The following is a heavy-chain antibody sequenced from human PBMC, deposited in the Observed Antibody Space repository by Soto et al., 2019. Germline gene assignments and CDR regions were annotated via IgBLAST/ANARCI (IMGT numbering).Heavy chain of an antibody. CDR1: GYTFTSYG. J-gene: IGHJ5*01. CDR2: ISAYNGNT. V-gene: IGHV1-18*01. CDR3: ARDTYFASASGYNWIDS. D-gene: IGHD3-9*01. Sequence: ASVKVSCKASGYTFTSYGISWVRQDPGQGLEWIGWISAYNGNTNYAQNFQGRVTMTTDTSTSTAYMELRSLSSDDTAIYYCARDTYFASASGYNWIDSWGQGTLVTVSS.